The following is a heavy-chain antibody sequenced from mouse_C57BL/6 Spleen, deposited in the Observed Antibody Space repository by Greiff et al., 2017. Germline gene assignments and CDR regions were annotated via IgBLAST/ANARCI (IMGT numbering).Heavy chain of an antibody. J-gene: IGHJ4*01. CDR1: GYTFTSYW. CDR3: ARFYDGYSYYAMDY. V-gene: IGHV1-52*01. D-gene: IGHD2-3*01. CDR2: IDPSDSET. Sequence: QVQLQQSGAELVRPGSSVKLSCKASGYTFTSYWMHWVKQRPIQGLEWIGNIDPSDSETHYNQKFKDKATLTVDKSSSTAYMQLSSLTSEDSAVYYCARFYDGYSYYAMDYWGQGTSVTVSS.